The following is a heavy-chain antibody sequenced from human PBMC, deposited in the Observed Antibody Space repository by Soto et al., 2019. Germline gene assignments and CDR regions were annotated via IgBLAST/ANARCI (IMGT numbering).Heavy chain of an antibody. J-gene: IGHJ6*03. V-gene: IGHV3-74*01. CDR3: ARGDCVGGPCYSLAGSFYYYMEG. D-gene: IGHD2-15*01. CDR2: INSDGSVS. CDR1: GFTFSNYW. Sequence: EVQLVESGGGLVQPGGSLRLSCAASGFTFSNYWMYWVRQAPGKGLVWVSRINSDGSVSSYADSVKGRLTISRDNVKNTLYLQMNSLRAEDTAVYYCARGDCVGGPCYSLAGSFYYYMEGWGKGTTVTVS.